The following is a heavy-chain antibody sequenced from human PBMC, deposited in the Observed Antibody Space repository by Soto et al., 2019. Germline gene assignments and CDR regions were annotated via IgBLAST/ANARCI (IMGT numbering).Heavy chain of an antibody. Sequence: PSETLSLTCTVPGASVSSGYWSWIRQPPGKGLEWIGFMYFGGSFNYNPSLASRVTISVETSKNQFSMKVTSVTAADTAVYYCARSYYDSTGFAVDPWGQGTLVTVSS. CDR2: MYFGGSF. CDR1: GASVSSGY. J-gene: IGHJ5*02. D-gene: IGHD3-22*01. V-gene: IGHV4-59*02. CDR3: ARSYYDSTGFAVDP.